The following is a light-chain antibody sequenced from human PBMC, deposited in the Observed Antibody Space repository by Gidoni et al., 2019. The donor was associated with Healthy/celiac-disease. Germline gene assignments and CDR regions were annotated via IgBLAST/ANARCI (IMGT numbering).Light chain of an antibody. J-gene: IGKJ1*01. CDR1: QSVSSSY. CDR2: GAS. Sequence: GTLSLSPGERATLSCRASQSVSSSYLAWYQQKPGQAPRLLIYGASSRATGIPDRFSGSGSGTDFTLTISRLEPEDFAVYYCQQYGSSPQVFGQXTKVEIK. CDR3: QQYGSSPQV. V-gene: IGKV3-20*01.